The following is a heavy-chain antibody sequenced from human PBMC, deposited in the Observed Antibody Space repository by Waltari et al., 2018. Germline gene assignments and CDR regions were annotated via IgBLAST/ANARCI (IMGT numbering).Heavy chain of an antibody. V-gene: IGHV4-59*01. CDR1: GGSISSYY. CDR2: IYYSGST. Sequence: QVQLQESGPGLVKPSETLSLTCTVSGGSISSYYWSWIRQPPGKGLEWIGYIYYSGSTNYNPSLKSRVTISVDTSKNQFSLKLSSVTAADTAVYYCAREIYGSGSRIDYWGQGTLVTVSS. J-gene: IGHJ4*02. D-gene: IGHD3-10*01. CDR3: AREIYGSGSRIDY.